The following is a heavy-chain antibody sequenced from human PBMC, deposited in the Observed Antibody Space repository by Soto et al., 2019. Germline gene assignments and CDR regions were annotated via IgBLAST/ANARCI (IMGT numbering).Heavy chain of an antibody. V-gene: IGHV4-59*12. Sequence: PSETLSLTCTVSGGSISTYYWIWIRQPPGKGLEWIGYIYYSGSTNYNPSLNSRVTISVDTSRNQFSLKLSSVTAADTAVYYCARERQASYNEGYWFDPWGQGTLVTVSS. J-gene: IGHJ5*02. CDR3: ARERQASYNEGYWFDP. D-gene: IGHD3-10*01. CDR2: IYYSGST. CDR1: GGSISTYY.